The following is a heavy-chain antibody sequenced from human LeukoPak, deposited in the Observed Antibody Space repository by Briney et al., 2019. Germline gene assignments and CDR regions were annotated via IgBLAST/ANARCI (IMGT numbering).Heavy chain of an antibody. CDR1: GYTFTSYY. CDR3: ARSLRGGYYYDSSGYQTFDY. V-gene: IGHV1-46*01. J-gene: IGHJ4*02. Sequence: GAPVKVSCKASGYTFTSYYMHWVRQAPGQGLEWMGIINPSGGSTSYAQKFQGRVTMTRDTSTSTVYMELSSLRSEDTAVYYCARSLRGGYYYDSSGYQTFDYWGQGTLVTVSS. D-gene: IGHD3-22*01. CDR2: INPSGGST.